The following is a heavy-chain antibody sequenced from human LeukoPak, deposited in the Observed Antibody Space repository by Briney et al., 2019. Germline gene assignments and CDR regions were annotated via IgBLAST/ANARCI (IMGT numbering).Heavy chain of an antibody. Sequence: SETLCLTCTVSGGSISGYYWSWMRQPPGKGLEYIGYIFYSGSPNYIPSLKSRVTISVDTSKNQFSLKLTSVTAADTALYYCARLGFCTGDNCLDDYWGQGTLVTVSS. J-gene: IGHJ4*02. CDR3: ARLGFCTGDNCLDDY. CDR2: IFYSGSP. CDR1: GGSISGYY. D-gene: IGHD2-8*02. V-gene: IGHV4-59*08.